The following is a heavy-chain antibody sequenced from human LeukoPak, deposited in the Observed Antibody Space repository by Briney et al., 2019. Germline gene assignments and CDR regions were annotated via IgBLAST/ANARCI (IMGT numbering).Heavy chain of an antibody. CDR2: INPSGGST. V-gene: IGHV1-46*01. D-gene: IGHD2-21*02. J-gene: IGHJ4*02. Sequence: ASVKVSCKASGYTFTSYYMHWVRQAPGQGLEWMGIINPSGGSTSYAQKFQGRVTMTRDTSTSTVYMELSSLRSEDTAVYYCARAYCGGDCYPSTFDYWGQGTLVTASS. CDR1: GYTFTSYY. CDR3: ARAYCGGDCYPSTFDY.